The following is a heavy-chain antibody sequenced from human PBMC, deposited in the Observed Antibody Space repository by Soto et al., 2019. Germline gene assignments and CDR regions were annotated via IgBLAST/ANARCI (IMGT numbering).Heavy chain of an antibody. J-gene: IGHJ6*02. V-gene: IGHV1-3*01. CDR2: INAGNGNT. D-gene: IGHD3-3*01. CDR3: ARIFTPNYYYYGMDV. CDR1: GYTFTSYA. Sequence: GASVKVSCKASGYTFTSYAMHWVRQAPGQRLEWMGWINAGNGNTKYSQKFQGRVTITRDTSASTAYMELSSLRSEDTAVYYCARIFTPNYYYYGMDVWGQGTTVTVSS.